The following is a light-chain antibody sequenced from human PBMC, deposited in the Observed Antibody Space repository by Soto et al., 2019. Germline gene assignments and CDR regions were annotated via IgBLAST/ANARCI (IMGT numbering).Light chain of an antibody. Sequence: DIQMTQSPSILSASVGDRVTITCRASQNIGTWLAWYQQKPGRAPKLLIFDVSSLQSGVPSRFSGSGSGTEFTLTISSLQPDDSATYTCQHCAVSSWTFGQGNKVEIK. CDR2: DVS. J-gene: IGKJ1*01. CDR1: QNIGTW. CDR3: QHCAVSSWT. V-gene: IGKV1-5*01.